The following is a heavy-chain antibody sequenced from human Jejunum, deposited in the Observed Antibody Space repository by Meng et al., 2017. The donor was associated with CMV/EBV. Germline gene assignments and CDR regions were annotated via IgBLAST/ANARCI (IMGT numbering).Heavy chain of an antibody. D-gene: IGHD2-21*01. V-gene: IGHV1-18*01. J-gene: IGHJ6*02. Sequence: SLVRQAPGQGIEWMGWISVYSGKTDYAQKFQGRVTMTTDTSTNTVYMELRSLKSDDTATYYCARDSSIAVIPGGLSNTFYGMDVWGQGTTVTVSS. CDR3: ARDSSIAVIPGGLSNTFYGMDV. CDR2: ISVYSGKT.